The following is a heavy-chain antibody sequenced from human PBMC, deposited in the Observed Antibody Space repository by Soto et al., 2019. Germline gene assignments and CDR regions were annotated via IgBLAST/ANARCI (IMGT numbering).Heavy chain of an antibody. CDR2: ISYDGSNK. D-gene: IGHD6-13*01. V-gene: IGHV3-30-3*01. CDR1: GFTFSSYA. Sequence: GGSLRLSCAASGFTFSSYAMHWVRQAPGKGLEWVAVISYDGSNKYYADSVKGRFTISRDNSKNTLYLQMNSLRAEDTAVYYCARDLQLWQQLVPKEPDRIYFVMHGRRQGTTVTVSS. CDR3: ARDLQLWQQLVPKEPDRIYFVMHG. J-gene: IGHJ6*02.